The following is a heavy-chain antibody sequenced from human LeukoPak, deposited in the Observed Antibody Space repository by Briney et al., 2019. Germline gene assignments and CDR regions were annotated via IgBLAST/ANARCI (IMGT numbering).Heavy chain of an antibody. V-gene: IGHV3-7*04. D-gene: IGHD6-19*01. CDR3: ARDRSSGWYPTPGFDP. CDR1: GFMFDDYG. Sequence: GGSLRLSCAASGFMFDDYGMSWVRQAPGKGLEWVASIKQDGSEKYYVDSVKGRFTISRDNAKNSLYLQINSLRAEDTAVYYCARDRSSGWYPTPGFDPWGQGTLVTVSS. J-gene: IGHJ5*02. CDR2: IKQDGSEK.